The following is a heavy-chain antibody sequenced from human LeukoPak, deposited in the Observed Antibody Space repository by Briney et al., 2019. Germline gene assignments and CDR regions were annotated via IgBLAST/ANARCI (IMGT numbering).Heavy chain of an antibody. D-gene: IGHD5-18*01. CDR1: GFTFSSYG. V-gene: IGHV3-30*02. CDR2: IRYDGSNK. J-gene: IGHJ6*02. Sequence: GGSLRLSCAASGFTFSSYGMHWVRQAPGKGLEWVAFIRYDGSNKYYADSVKGRFTISRDNSKNTLYLQMNSLRAEDTAVYYCARGDTAMEYYYYYGMDVWGQGTTVTVSS. CDR3: ARGDTAMEYYYYYGMDV.